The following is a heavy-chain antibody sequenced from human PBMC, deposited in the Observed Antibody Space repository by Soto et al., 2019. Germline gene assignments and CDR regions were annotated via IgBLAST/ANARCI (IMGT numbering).Heavy chain of an antibody. D-gene: IGHD5-12*01. CDR1: GYTFTSYA. J-gene: IGHJ3*01. Sequence: QVQLVQSGAELKKPGASVKVSCKASGYTFTSYALHWVRQAPGQRLEWMGWINAGNGHTKYSREFRDILTFTMHTSARTAYVESRGLKSEDTAVFDCARDFAGGFCDAVDFWGQGTTVTVSS. CDR3: ARDFAGGFCDAVDF. V-gene: IGHV1-3*01. CDR2: INAGNGHT.